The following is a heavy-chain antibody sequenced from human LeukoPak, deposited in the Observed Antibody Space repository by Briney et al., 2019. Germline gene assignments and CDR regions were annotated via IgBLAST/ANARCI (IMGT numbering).Heavy chain of an antibody. D-gene: IGHD3-10*01. CDR3: ARLESGYYGSGSPDY. V-gene: IGHV4-59*01. CDR2: IYSGGNA. J-gene: IGHJ4*02. CDR1: GDSFSDYF. Sequence: PSETLSLTCTVSGDSFSDYFWTWIRQPPGKGLEWIGYIYSGGNANYNPSLESRVTISEDPSKNLFSLKVTSVTAADTAVYYCARLESGYYGSGSPDYWGQGTLVTVSS.